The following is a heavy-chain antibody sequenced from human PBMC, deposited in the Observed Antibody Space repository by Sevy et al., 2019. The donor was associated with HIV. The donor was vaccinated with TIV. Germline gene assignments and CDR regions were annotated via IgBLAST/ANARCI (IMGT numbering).Heavy chain of an antibody. CDR1: GGSISSSSYY. D-gene: IGHD3-10*01. V-gene: IGHV4-39*01. CDR3: ARQRDYYGSGSYYNVLDY. CDR2: IYYSGST. Sequence: SETLSLTCTVSGGSISSSSYYWGWIRQPPGKGLEWIGSIYYSGSTYYNPSLKSRVTISVDTSKNQFSLKLGSVTAADTAVYYCARQRDYYGSGSYYNVLDYWGQGTLVTVSS. J-gene: IGHJ4*02.